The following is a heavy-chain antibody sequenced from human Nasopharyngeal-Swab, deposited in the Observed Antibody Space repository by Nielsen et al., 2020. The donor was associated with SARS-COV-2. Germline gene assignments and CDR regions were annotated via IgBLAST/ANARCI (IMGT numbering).Heavy chain of an antibody. CDR1: GRSFSGYY. CDR2: INHSGST. Sequence: SETLSLTCAVYGRSFSGYYWSWIRQPPGKGLEWIGEINHSGSTNYNPSLKSRVTISVDTSKNQFSLKLSSVTAADTAVYYCARPGGDCSSTSCYEESGTYYYYYGMDVWGQGTTVTVSS. J-gene: IGHJ6*02. D-gene: IGHD2-2*01. V-gene: IGHV4-34*01. CDR3: ARPGGDCSSTSCYEESGTYYYYYGMDV.